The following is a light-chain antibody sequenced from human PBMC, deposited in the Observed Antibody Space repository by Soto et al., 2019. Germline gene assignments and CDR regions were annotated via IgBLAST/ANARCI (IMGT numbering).Light chain of an antibody. CDR3: MQGTNWPPT. CDR1: ESLVFTDGNTY. J-gene: IGKJ2*01. Sequence: DVVMSQSPLTLPVTLGQPASISCRSSESLVFTDGNTYLSWFQQRPGQSSRRLIYKVSKRDSGVPDRFSGSGSGADFTLKISRVEAEDVGVYYCMQGTNWPPTFGQGTKVDIK. CDR2: KVS. V-gene: IGKV2-30*01.